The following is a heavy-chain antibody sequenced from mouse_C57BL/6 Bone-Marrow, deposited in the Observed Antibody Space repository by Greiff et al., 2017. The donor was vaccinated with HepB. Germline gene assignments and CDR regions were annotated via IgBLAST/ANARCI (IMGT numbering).Heavy chain of an antibody. V-gene: IGHV5-16*01. CDR1: GFTFSDYY. CDR2: INYDGSST. D-gene: IGHD3-3*01. CDR3: ARDGAGVFDY. J-gene: IGHJ2*01. Sequence: EVKLMESEGGLVQPGSSMKLSCTASGFTFSDYYMAWVRQVPEKGLEWVANINYDGSSTYYLDSLKSRFIISRDNAKNILYLQMSSLKSEDTATYYCARDGAGVFDYWGQGTTLTVSS.